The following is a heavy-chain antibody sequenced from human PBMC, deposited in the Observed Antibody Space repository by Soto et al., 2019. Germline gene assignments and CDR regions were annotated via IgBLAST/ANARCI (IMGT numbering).Heavy chain of an antibody. J-gene: IGHJ4*02. CDR3: ARNLGIHHGNYLDY. D-gene: IGHD5-18*01. CDR1: GGSISSSNW. Sequence: SEALFLTCAVSGGSISSSNWWSWVRQRPGKGLEWIGEIYHSGGTNYNPSLKSRVTIPVDTSKHQFPLKLSSVTAADTAVYYWARNLGIHHGNYLDYWGQGTLVTVSS. V-gene: IGHV4-4*02. CDR2: IYHSGGT.